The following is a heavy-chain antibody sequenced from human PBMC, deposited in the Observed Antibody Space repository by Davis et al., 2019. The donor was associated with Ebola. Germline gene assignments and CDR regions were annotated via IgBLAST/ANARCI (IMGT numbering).Heavy chain of an antibody. Sequence: MPGGSLRLSCAVYGGSFSGYYWSWIRQPPGKGLEWLGEITISGNTNYNPSLQSRLTISIDMSKNQFSLKLSSVTAADTAVYYCARSHSDWLLPFDYWGQGTLATVSS. J-gene: IGHJ4*02. CDR3: ARSHSDWLLPFDY. D-gene: IGHD3-9*01. CDR1: GGSFSGYY. V-gene: IGHV4-34*01. CDR2: ITISGNT.